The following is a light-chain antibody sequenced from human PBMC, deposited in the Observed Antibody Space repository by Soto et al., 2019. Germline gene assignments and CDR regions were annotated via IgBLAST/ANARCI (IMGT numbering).Light chain of an antibody. CDR3: QSYDSSLSGSGV. Sequence: QSVLTQPPSASGTPGQRVTISCSGSSSYIGSSYVYWYQQLPGTAPKLLIYGNSNRPSGVPDRFSGSKSGTSASLAITGLQAEDEADYYCQSYDSSLSGSGVFGGGTKLTVL. J-gene: IGLJ2*01. V-gene: IGLV1-40*01. CDR1: SSYIGSSY. CDR2: GNS.